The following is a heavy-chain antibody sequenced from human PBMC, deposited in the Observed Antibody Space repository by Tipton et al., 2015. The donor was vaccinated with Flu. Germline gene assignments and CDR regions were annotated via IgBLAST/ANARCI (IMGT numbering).Heavy chain of an antibody. CDR3: VRQNCGGDCYPDY. CDR1: RSSFSSYW. D-gene: IGHD2-21*02. CDR2: IYPDDSDT. J-gene: IGHJ4*02. V-gene: IGHV5-51*01. Sequence: QLVQSGAEVKKPGQSLKISCKGSRSSFSSYWIAWVRQMPGKGLEWMGIIYPDDSDTKYSQSFQGHVTFSADKSVNTAYLQWSSLKASDTAIYFCVRQNCGGDCYPDYWGQGTLVTVSS.